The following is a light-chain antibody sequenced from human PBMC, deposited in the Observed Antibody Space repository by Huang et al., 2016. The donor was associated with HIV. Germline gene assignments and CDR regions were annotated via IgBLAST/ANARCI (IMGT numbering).Light chain of an antibody. CDR1: QSVNNN. V-gene: IGKV3-15*01. J-gene: IGKJ1*01. Sequence: EVMMAQSPATLSVSPGERATLSFRASQSVNNNLDWYQYKPGQTPRLLIYGASTRATDIRARFSGSGSGTEFTLTISSLQSEDFAVYYCQHYNNWPPSWTFGQGTKVEIK. CDR2: GAS. CDR3: QHYNNWPPSWT.